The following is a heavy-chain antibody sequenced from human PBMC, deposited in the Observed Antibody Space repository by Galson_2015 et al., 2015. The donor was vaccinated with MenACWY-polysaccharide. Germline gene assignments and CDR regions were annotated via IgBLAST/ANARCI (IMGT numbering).Heavy chain of an antibody. V-gene: IGHV4-38-2*01. Sequence: ETLSLTCAVSDYSIRSGYFWGWIRQPPGKGLEWIASIFHSGTTYYNPPLKSRVTISVDTSKNQFSLKLSSVTAADTAVYYCARVEKYSGSFYILYWGQGTLVTVSS. D-gene: IGHD1-26*01. CDR1: DYSIRSGYF. CDR3: ARVEKYSGSFYILY. J-gene: IGHJ4*02. CDR2: IFHSGTT.